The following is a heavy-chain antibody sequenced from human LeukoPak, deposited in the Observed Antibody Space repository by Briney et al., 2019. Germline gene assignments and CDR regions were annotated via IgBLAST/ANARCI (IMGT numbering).Heavy chain of an antibody. D-gene: IGHD3-22*01. CDR1: GGFFSGYY. CDR3: ARGENDSSGHQQNYFDY. V-gene: IGHV4-59*01. Sequence: SETLSLTCAVYGGFFSGYYWSWIRQPPGKGLEWIGYIYYSGSTNYNPSLKSRATISVDTSKNQFSLKLRSVTAADTAVYYCARGENDSSGHQQNYFDYWGQGTLVTVSS. J-gene: IGHJ4*02. CDR2: IYYSGST.